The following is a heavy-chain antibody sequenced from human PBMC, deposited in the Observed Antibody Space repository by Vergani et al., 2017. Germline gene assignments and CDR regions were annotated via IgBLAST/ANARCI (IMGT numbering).Heavy chain of an antibody. CDR3: ARISTYYDFWSGYYSYYFDY. Sequence: QVTLQESGPVLVKPTETLTLTCTVSGFSLSNARMGVSWIRQPPGKALEWLAHIFSNDEKSYSTSLKSRLTISKDTSKSQVVLTMTNMDPVDTATYYCARISTYYDFWSGYYSYYFDYWGQGTLVTVSS. D-gene: IGHD3-3*01. CDR2: IFSNDEK. CDR1: GFSLSNARMG. J-gene: IGHJ4*02. V-gene: IGHV2-26*01.